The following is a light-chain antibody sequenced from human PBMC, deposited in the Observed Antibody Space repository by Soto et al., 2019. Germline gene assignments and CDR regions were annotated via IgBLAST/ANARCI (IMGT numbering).Light chain of an antibody. CDR1: SSNIGSNY. CDR3: AAWDDSLSGVV. Sequence: QSVLTQPPSASGTPGQRVTISCSGSSSNIGSNYVYWYQQLPGTAPKLLIYRNNQRPSGVPYRFSGSKSGTSASLAINGLRSEDEADYYCAAWDDSLSGVVFGGGTKLTVL. V-gene: IGLV1-47*01. J-gene: IGLJ2*01. CDR2: RNN.